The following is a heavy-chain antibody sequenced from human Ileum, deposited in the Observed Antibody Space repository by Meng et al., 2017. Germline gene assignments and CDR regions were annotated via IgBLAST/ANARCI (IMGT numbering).Heavy chain of an antibody. D-gene: IGHD6-6*01. Sequence: QVQFVQSGAEVKKPGASGRISCKASGFTFSNYAIYWVRQAPGQSLEWLGWIHAGSGDTKFSQTFQGRLTFDRDTSADTVYMELSRLTSGDRAVYYCGRGRASFYFDCLGQGTLVTVSS. V-gene: IGHV1-3*01. CDR2: IHAGSGDT. CDR1: GFTFSNYA. J-gene: IGHJ4*01. CDR3: GRGRASFYFDC.